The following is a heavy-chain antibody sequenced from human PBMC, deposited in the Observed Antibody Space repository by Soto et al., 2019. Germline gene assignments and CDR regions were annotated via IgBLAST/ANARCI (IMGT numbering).Heavy chain of an antibody. Sequence: ESGGGLVKPGGSLRLSCAASGFTFSSYSMNWVRQAPGKGLEWVSSISSSSSYIYYADSLKGRFTISRDNAKNSLYLQMNSLRAEDTAVYYCARVPVGAAHFDYWGQGTLVTVSS. CDR1: GFTFSSYS. J-gene: IGHJ4*02. CDR3: ARVPVGAAHFDY. D-gene: IGHD1-26*01. CDR2: ISSSSSYI. V-gene: IGHV3-21*01.